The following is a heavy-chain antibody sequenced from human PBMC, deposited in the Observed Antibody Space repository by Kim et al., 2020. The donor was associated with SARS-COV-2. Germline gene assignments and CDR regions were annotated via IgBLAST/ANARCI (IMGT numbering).Heavy chain of an antibody. J-gene: IGHJ6*02. Sequence: GGSLRLSCAASGFTFSSYAMSWVRQAPGKGLEWVSAISGSGGSTYYADSVKGRFTISRDNSKNTLYLQMNSLRAEDTAVYYCAKVIRITMIVVVITTDDYYYGMDVWGQGTTVTVSS. CDR3: AKVIRITMIVVVITTDDYYYGMDV. CDR2: ISGSGGST. D-gene: IGHD3-22*01. CDR1: GFTFSSYA. V-gene: IGHV3-23*01.